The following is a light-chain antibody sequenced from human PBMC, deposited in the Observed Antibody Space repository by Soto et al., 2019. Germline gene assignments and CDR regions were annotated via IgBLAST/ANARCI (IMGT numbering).Light chain of an antibody. CDR3: SSVPDTYSYV. CDR1: SGDVGAYNY. CDR2: DVS. J-gene: IGLJ1*01. V-gene: IGLV2-14*01. Sequence: QSALTQPASVSGSPGQSISISCTGTSGDVGAYNYVSWYQQHPGKAPRLMIYDVSNRPSGASNRFSGSKSGNTASLTITGLQAEDEGDYYCSSVPDTYSYVFGTGTKVTVL.